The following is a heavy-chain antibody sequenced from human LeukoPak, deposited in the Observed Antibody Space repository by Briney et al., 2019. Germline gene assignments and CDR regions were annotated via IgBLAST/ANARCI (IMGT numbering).Heavy chain of an antibody. J-gene: IGHJ5*02. CDR1: GVSISSDY. V-gene: IGHV4-59*08. CDR3: ARRLRQNLFDP. D-gene: IGHD4-17*01. CDR2: IYYSGSS. Sequence: PSETLSLTCTVSGVSISSDYWSWIRLPPGKGLEWIGYIYYSGSSNYNPSLKSRVTMSVDTSKNQFSLKLASVTAADTAVYYCARRLRQNLFDPWGQGTLVTVSS.